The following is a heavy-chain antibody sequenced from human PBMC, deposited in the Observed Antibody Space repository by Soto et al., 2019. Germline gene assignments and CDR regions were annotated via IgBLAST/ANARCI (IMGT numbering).Heavy chain of an antibody. CDR2: IIPILGIA. J-gene: IGHJ4*02. V-gene: IGHV1-69*02. D-gene: IGHD2-21*02. CDR3: ARDDGLAYCGGDCYS. Sequence: QVQLVQSGAEVKKPGSSVKVSCKASGGTFSSYTISWVRQAPGQGLEWMGRIIPILGIANYAQKFQGRVTITAYKSTSTAYMELSSLRSEDTAVYYCARDDGLAYCGGDCYSWGQGTLVTVSS. CDR1: GGTFSSYT.